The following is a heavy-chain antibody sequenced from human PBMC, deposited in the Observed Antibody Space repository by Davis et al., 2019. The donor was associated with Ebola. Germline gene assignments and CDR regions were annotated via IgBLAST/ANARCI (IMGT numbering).Heavy chain of an antibody. CDR3: ARGQSNYYDSSGYYYEVSNYYAMDV. D-gene: IGHD3-22*01. Sequence: AASVKVSCKASGGTFSSYAISWVRQAPGQGLEWMGRIIPILGIANYAQKFQGRVTISADESTSTAYMELSSLTSEDTAVYYCARGQSNYYDSSGYYYEVSNYYAMDVWGKGTTVTVSS. J-gene: IGHJ6*04. CDR1: GGTFSSYA. CDR2: IIPILGIA. V-gene: IGHV1-69*04.